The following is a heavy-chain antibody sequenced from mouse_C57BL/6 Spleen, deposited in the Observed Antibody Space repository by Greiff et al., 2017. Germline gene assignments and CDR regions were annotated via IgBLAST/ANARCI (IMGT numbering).Heavy chain of an antibody. Sequence: VMLVESGPGLVAPSQSLSITCTVSGFSLTSYGVDWVRQSPGKGLEWLGVIWGVGSTNYNSAIKSRLSISKDNSKSQVFLKMNSLQTDDTAMYYCARKSDYAMDYWGQGTSVTVSS. J-gene: IGHJ4*01. V-gene: IGHV2-6*01. CDR1: GFSLTSYG. CDR3: ARKSDYAMDY. CDR2: IWGVGST.